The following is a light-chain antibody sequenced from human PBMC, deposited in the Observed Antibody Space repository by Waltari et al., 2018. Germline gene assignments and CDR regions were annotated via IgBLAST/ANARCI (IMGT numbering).Light chain of an antibody. V-gene: IGLV3-19*01. CDR3: NSRDNSGKHLV. Sequence: SSELTQDPVVSVALGQTVRITCQGDCLRNYYASWYQQKPGQAPVLVIFTDVKRPSGIPDRFSGSRSGNTASLTITGAQAEDEADYYCNSRDNSGKHLVFGGGTKLTVL. J-gene: IGLJ2*01. CDR2: TDV. CDR1: CLRNYY.